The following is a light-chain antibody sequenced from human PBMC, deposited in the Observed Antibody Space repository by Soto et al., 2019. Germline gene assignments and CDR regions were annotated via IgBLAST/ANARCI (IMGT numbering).Light chain of an antibody. CDR2: AAS. Sequence: DIVLTQSPDTLSVSPGETATLSCRASQILSGTYVAWYQQKLGQSPRLLIYAASTRATGIPDRFSSSGSGTDFTLTISRLEPEDFAVYYCQHYVSSPLTFGGGTKVEIK. CDR1: QILSGTY. J-gene: IGKJ4*01. V-gene: IGKV3-20*01. CDR3: QHYVSSPLT.